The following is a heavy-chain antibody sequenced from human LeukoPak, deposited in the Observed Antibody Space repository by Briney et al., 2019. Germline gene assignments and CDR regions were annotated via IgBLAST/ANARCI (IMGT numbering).Heavy chain of an antibody. CDR2: VDHTGST. V-gene: IGHV4-59*01. D-gene: IGHD1-1*01. CDR3: ARGRVSSSTWYSTYYYYFYMDV. CDR1: DDSITMYY. J-gene: IGHJ6*03. Sequence: SETLSLTCSVSDDSITMYYWTWIRQPPGKELEWIGYVDHTGSTNFNPSLNGRVSISRDTTKNLFSLRLRSVTAADTAVYFCARGRVSSSTWYSTYYYYFYMDVWGKGTTVTVSS.